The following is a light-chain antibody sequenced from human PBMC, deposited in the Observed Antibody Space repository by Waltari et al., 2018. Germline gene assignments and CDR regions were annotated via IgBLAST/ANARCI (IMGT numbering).Light chain of an antibody. Sequence: IQMTHSPSSLSASVGDRVTITFLASQSISSYLNWYHHKPGKAPKLLIYAASSLQSGVPSRFSGSGSGTDFTLTISSLQPEDFATYYCQQSYSTPWTFGQGTKVEIK. J-gene: IGKJ1*01. CDR1: QSISSY. CDR2: AAS. CDR3: QQSYSTPWT. V-gene: IGKV1-39*01.